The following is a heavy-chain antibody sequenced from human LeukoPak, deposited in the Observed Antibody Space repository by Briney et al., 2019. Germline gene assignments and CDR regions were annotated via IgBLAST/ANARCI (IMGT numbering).Heavy chain of an antibody. V-gene: IGHV4-59*02. D-gene: IGHD3/OR15-3a*01. J-gene: IGHJ4*02. CDR3: ARQTGSGLFILP. CDR1: GDSVSSYY. CDR2: IHYSGST. Sequence: PSETLSLTCSVSGDSVSSYYWTWIRLSPGKGLEWVGNIHYSGSTRYNPSLKSRLIISIETSKNQFSLNLSSVTAADTAVYYCARQTGSGLFILPGGQGTLVTVSS.